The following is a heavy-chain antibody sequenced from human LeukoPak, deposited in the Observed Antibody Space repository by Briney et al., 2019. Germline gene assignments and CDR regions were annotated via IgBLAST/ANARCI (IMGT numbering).Heavy chain of an antibody. J-gene: IGHJ6*02. CDR2: INPSGGST. Sequence: ASVKVFCKASGYTFTSYYMHWVRQAPGQGLEWMGIINPSGGSTSYAQKFQGRVTMTRDTSTSTVYMELSSLRSEDTAVYYCARYIRGRYGMDVWGQGTTVTVSS. V-gene: IGHV1-46*01. CDR3: ARYIRGRYGMDV. CDR1: GYTFTSYY. D-gene: IGHD1-26*01.